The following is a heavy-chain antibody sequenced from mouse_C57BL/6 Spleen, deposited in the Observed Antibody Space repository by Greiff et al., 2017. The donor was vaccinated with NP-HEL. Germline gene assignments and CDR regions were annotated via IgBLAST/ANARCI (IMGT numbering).Heavy chain of an antibody. D-gene: IGHD1-1*01. CDR3: ARNYYYYGSSYPYAMDY. CDR2: IYPGDGDT. Sequence: QVQLKQSGAELVKPGASVKISCKASGYAFSSYWMNWVKQRPGKGLEWIGQIYPGDGDTNYNGQFKGKATLTADKSSSTAYMQLSSLTSEDSAVYFCARNYYYYGSSYPYAMDYWGQGTSVTVSS. J-gene: IGHJ4*01. CDR1: GYAFSSYW. V-gene: IGHV1-80*01.